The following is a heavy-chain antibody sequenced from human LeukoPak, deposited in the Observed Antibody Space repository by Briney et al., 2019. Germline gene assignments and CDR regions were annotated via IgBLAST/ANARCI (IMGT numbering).Heavy chain of an antibody. D-gene: IGHD1-26*01. CDR3: AKDGIVGATGYYFDY. CDR1: GFTFSSYA. J-gene: IGHJ4*02. Sequence: GGSLRLSCAASGFTFSSYAMSWVRQAPGKGLEWVSAISGSGGSTYYADSVKGRFTISRDNSKNTLYLQMNSLRAGDTAVYYCAKDGIVGATGYYFDYWGQGTLVTVSS. CDR2: ISGSGGST. V-gene: IGHV3-23*01.